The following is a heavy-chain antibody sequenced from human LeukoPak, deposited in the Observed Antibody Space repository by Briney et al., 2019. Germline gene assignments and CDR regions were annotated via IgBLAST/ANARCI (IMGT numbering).Heavy chain of an antibody. CDR3: ARAYSSSWYWNWFDP. J-gene: IGHJ5*02. CDR2: SYNSGST. V-gene: IGHV4-38-2*02. D-gene: IGHD6-13*01. Sequence: SETLSLTCTISGYSISSGDYWGWIRQDPGKGLEWNGRSYNSGSTYYNPSLKSRVTISVDMSKNQFSLKMSSVTAADTAVYYCARAYSSSWYWNWFDPWGQGTLVTVSS. CDR1: GYSISSGDY.